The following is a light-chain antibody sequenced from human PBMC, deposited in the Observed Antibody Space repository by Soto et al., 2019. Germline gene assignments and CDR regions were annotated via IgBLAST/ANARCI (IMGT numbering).Light chain of an antibody. CDR3: QHYGSSPPSWT. Sequence: ETVLTQSPGTLSLSPGERATLSCRASQSVSSSYLAWYQQKPGQAPRLLIYGASSRATGIPDRFSGSGSGTAFTLPISRLQPEDFAVYYCQHYGSSPPSWTFGQGTKVEIK. CDR1: QSVSSSY. CDR2: GAS. V-gene: IGKV3-20*01. J-gene: IGKJ1*01.